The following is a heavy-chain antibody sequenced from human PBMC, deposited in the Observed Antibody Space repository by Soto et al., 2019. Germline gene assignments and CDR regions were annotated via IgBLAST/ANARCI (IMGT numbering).Heavy chain of an antibody. V-gene: IGHV3-74*01. Sequence: PGGSLRLSCAASGFTFSTYWMNWVRQSPGKGLVWVSRISSDGSSTTYADSVKGRFTISRDNAKNTLYLQMHSLRAEDTAVYYCARDVTLWGQGTLVTVSS. CDR1: GFTFSTYW. CDR2: ISSDGSST. D-gene: IGHD5-18*01. J-gene: IGHJ4*02. CDR3: ARDVTL.